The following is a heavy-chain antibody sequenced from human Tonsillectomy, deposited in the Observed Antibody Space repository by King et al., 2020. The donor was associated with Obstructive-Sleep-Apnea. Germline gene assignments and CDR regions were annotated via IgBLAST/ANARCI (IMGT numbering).Heavy chain of an antibody. V-gene: IGHV3-9*01. CDR3: AKAGSWYRDAFDI. CDR2: ISWNSGNI. J-gene: IGHJ3*02. D-gene: IGHD6-13*01. Sequence: VQLVQSGGGLVQPGRSLRLSCAASGFTLDDYAMHWVRQAPGKGREWVSGISWNSGNIGYADSVKGRFTIYRDKAKTSLYLQMNSLRVEDTALYYCAKAGSWYRDAFDIWGQGTMVTVSS. CDR1: GFTLDDYA.